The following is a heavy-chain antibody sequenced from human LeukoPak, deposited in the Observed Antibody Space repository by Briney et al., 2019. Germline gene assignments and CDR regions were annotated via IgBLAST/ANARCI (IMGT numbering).Heavy chain of an antibody. D-gene: IGHD1-26*01. CDR3: ARRMTPHGNFDY. CDR2: IGTAGDT. CDR1: GFTLSNHA. Sequence: SGGSLRLSCAASGFTLSNHAMHWVRRATGKGLEWVSAIGTAGDTFYPGSVKGRFTISRENAKNSLYLQMDSLRAEDTAVYYCARRMTPHGNFDYWGQGTLVTVSS. V-gene: IGHV3-13*01. J-gene: IGHJ4*02.